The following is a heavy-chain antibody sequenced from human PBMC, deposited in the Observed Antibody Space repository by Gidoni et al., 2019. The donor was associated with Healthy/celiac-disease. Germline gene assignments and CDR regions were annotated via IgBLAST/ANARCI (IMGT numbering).Heavy chain of an antibody. Sequence: QVQLQQSGPGLVKPSETLSLPRTVSGYSISSGYYWGWIRQPPGQGLEWIESIYHSGNTYYNPSLKSRVTISVDTSKNQFSLKLSSVTAADTAVYYCARALNVLRYFDWLGDAFDIWGQGTMVTVSS. CDR2: IYHSGNT. CDR1: GYSISSGYY. D-gene: IGHD3-9*01. V-gene: IGHV4-38-2*02. J-gene: IGHJ3*02. CDR3: ARALNVLRYFDWLGDAFDI.